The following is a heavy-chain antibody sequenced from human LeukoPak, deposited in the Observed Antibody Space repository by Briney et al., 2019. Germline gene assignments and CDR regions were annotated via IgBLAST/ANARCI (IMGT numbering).Heavy chain of an antibody. Sequence: ASVKVSCKASGGTFSSYAISWVRQAPGQGLEWMGGIIPIFGTANYAQKFQGRVTITADESTSTAYMELSRLRAEDTAVYYCERALYGSGSYYRNYYYYMDVWGKGTTVTVSS. V-gene: IGHV1-69*13. CDR1: GGTFSSYA. J-gene: IGHJ6*03. CDR2: IIPIFGTA. D-gene: IGHD3-10*01. CDR3: ERALYGSGSYYRNYYYYMDV.